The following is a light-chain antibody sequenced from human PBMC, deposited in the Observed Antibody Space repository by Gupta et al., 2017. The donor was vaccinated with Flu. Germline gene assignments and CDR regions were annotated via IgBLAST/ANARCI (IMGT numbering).Light chain of an antibody. CDR2: VAF. V-gene: IGKV2-28*01. Sequence: VTPGEPAGKSGSSSRSLRHSNGYNYLDWYQQRPGQAPQLLIYVAFNRASGVPDRFSGSGSGTDFTLKISRVEAEDVGVYFCKQDVKTPRTFGQGTKVEIK. J-gene: IGKJ1*01. CDR3: KQDVKTPRT. CDR1: RSLRHSNGYNY.